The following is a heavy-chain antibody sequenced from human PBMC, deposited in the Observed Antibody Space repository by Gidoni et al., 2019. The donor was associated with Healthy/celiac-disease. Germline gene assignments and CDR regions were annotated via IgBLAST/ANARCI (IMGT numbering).Heavy chain of an antibody. D-gene: IGHD3-3*01. CDR3: AREGDYDFWSGYYNDAFDI. Sequence: SIYYSGSTYYNPSLKSRVTISVDTSKNQFSLKLSSVTAADTAVYYCAREGDYDFWSGYYNDAFDIWGQGTMVTVSS. CDR2: IYYSGST. V-gene: IGHV4-39*07. J-gene: IGHJ3*02.